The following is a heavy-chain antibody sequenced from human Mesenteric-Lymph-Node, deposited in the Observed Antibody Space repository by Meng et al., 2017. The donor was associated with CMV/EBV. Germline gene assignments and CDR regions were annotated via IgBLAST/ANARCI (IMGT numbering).Heavy chain of an antibody. V-gene: IGHV3-30*04. CDR3: ARGRYCSGGSCFLIDY. CDR2: ISYDGSNK. D-gene: IGHD2-15*01. CDR1: GFTFSTYA. Sequence: GGSLRLSCAASGFTFSTYAMHWVRQAPGTGLEWVAIISYDGSNKYYADSVKGRFTISRDNSKNTLNLQMNSLRAEDTAVYYCARGRYCSGGSCFLIDYWGQGTLVTVSS. J-gene: IGHJ4*02.